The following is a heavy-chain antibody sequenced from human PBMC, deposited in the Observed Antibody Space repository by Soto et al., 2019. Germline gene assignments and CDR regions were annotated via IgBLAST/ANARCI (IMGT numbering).Heavy chain of an antibody. CDR2: IYYSGST. CDR3: ARGLMSGPNYYSYYYMDV. D-gene: IGHD3-3*01. J-gene: IGHJ6*03. CDR1: GGSISSSY. V-gene: IGHV4-59*01. Sequence: SEPLSLTCTVSGGSISSSYWTWIRQPPGKGLEWIGYIYYSGSTNFNPSLKSRVTISVDTSKNQFSLRLTSVTAADTAVYYCARGLMSGPNYYSYYYMDVWGKGTTVTVSS.